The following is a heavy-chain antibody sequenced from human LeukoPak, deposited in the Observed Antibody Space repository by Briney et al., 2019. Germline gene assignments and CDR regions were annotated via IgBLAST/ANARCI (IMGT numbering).Heavy chain of an antibody. CDR2: ISSSSSYI. V-gene: IGHV3-21*01. D-gene: IGHD1-14*01. CDR3: ARGFNRGFDP. CDR1: GFTFSSYS. J-gene: IGHJ5*02. Sequence: TGGSLRLSCAASGFTFSSYSMNWVRQAPGKGLEWVSSISSSSSYIYYADSVKGRFTISRDNAKNSLYLQMNSLRAEDTAVYYCARGFNRGFDPWGQGTLVTVSS.